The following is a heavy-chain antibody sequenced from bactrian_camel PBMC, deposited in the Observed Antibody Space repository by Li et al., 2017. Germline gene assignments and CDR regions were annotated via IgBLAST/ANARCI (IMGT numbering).Heavy chain of an antibody. V-gene: IGHV3S53*01. J-gene: IGHJ4*01. CDR2: FHGAGPT. D-gene: IGHD6*01. CDR1: GYTYNRNC. Sequence: VQLVESGGGLEQPGGSLRLSCAVSGYTYNRNCMAWFRQAPGKEREGVAVFHGAGPTYAASVKGRFTISRDSAKNTVYLQMNNLQPEDTATYYCAEGRGSRGEHCYSLNYWGQGTQVTVS. CDR3: AEGRGSRGEHCYSLNY.